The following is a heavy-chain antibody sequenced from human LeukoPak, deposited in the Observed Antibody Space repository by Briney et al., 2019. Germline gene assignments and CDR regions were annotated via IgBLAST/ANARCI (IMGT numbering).Heavy chain of an antibody. CDR3: ARHYPAQSSGYLYGMDV. J-gene: IGHJ6*02. D-gene: IGHD3-22*01. V-gene: IGHV4-59*08. CDR2: IYYSGST. CDR1: GGSISSYY. Sequence: SETLSLTCTVSGGSISSYYWSWIRQPPGKGLEWIGYIYYSGSTNYNPSLKSRVTISVDTSRNQFSLKLSSVTAADTAVYYCARHYPAQSSGYLYGMDVWGQGTTVTVSS.